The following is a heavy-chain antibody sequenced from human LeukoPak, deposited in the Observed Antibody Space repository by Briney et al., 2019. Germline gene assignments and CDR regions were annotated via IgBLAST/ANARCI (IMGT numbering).Heavy chain of an antibody. CDR1: GFTFSGYA. J-gene: IGHJ6*03. V-gene: IGHV3-23*01. CDR2: ISGSGGST. CDR3: ATEPRNYYYYYMDV. D-gene: IGHD1-14*01. Sequence: GGSLRLSCAASGFTFSGYAMSWVRQAPGKGLEWVSAISGSGGSTYYADSVKGRFTISRDNSKNTLYLQMNSLRAEDTAVYYCATEPRNYYYYYMDVWGKGTTVTVSS.